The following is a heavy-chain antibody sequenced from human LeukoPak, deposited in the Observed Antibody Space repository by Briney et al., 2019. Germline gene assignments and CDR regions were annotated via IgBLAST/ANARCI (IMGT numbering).Heavy chain of an antibody. CDR1: GFTFSDYY. Sequence: GGSLRLSCAASGFTFSDYYMSWIRQAPGKGLEWVSYIRNSGSTIYYADSVKGRFTISRDNAKNSLYLQMNSLRAEDTAVYYCAKGLPATLLDYWGQGTLVTVSS. CDR3: AKGLPATLLDY. CDR2: IRNSGSTI. V-gene: IGHV3-11*01. J-gene: IGHJ4*02. D-gene: IGHD2-2*01.